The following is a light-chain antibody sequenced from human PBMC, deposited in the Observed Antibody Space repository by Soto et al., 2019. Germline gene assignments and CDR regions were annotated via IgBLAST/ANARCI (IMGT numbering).Light chain of an antibody. CDR1: SSDIGGYSY. CDR2: AVS. Sequence: QSALTQPASVSGSPGQSITISCTGSSSDIGGYSYVSWYQHYPGKAPKLVLYAVSSRPSGVSNRFSGSKSGNTASLTISGLQAEDEADYYCASYTSITTRVVFGGGTQLTVL. CDR3: ASYTSITTRVV. J-gene: IGLJ2*01. V-gene: IGLV2-14*03.